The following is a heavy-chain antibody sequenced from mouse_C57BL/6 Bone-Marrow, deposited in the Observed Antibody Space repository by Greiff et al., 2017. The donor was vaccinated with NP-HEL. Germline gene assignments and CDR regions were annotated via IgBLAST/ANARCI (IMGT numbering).Heavy chain of an antibody. CDR2: IDPETGGT. CDR1: GYTFTDYE. V-gene: IGHV1-15*01. D-gene: IGHD1-1*01. J-gene: IGHJ2*01. Sequence: QVQLQQSGAELVRPGASVTLSCKASGYTFTDYEMHWVKQTPVHGLEWIGAIDPETGGTAYNQKFKGKAILTADKSSSPAYMELRSLTSEDSAGYYCTSLIYYYGSSSCWGQGTTLTVSS. CDR3: TSLIYYYGSSSC.